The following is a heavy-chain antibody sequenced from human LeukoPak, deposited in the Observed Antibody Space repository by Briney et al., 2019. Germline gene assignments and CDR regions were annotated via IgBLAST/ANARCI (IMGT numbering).Heavy chain of an antibody. D-gene: IGHD3-3*01. Sequence: SETLSLTCTVSGGSFTSNTYYWNWIRLSAGKGLEWIGRVYMSATTDYASVTPDYHPSLKGRVTISLDTSKNRLSLNLTSVTAADTAIYYCARGFFAVALDLWGQGTMVSVSS. V-gene: IGHV4-61*02. CDR3: ARGFFAVALDL. J-gene: IGHJ3*01. CDR1: GGSFTSNTYY. CDR2: VYMSATTDYASVTP.